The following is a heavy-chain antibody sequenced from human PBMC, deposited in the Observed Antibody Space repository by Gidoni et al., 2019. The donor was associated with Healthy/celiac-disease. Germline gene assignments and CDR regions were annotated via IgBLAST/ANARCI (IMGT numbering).Heavy chain of an antibody. D-gene: IGHD6-6*01. CDR1: GFTFSSYG. Sequence: QVQLVESGGGVVQPGRSRRLSCAASGFTFSSYGMHWVRQAPGKGLEWVAVISYDGSNKYYADSVKGRFTISRDNSKNTLYLQMNSLRAEDTAVYYCAKDDQSIAARPLDYWGQGTLVTVSS. V-gene: IGHV3-30*18. CDR2: ISYDGSNK. J-gene: IGHJ4*02. CDR3: AKDDQSIAARPLDY.